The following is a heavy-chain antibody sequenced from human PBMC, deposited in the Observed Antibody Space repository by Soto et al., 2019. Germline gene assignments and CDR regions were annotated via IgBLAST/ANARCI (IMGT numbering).Heavy chain of an antibody. D-gene: IGHD3-3*01. V-gene: IGHV1-8*01. CDR1: EYTFTSYD. J-gene: IGHJ5*02. Sequence: ASLKVSCKASEYTFTSYDINWVRQATGQGLEWRGWMNPNSGNTHYAQQFQGRVPMTTDTSTSTAYMELRSLRSDDTAVYYCARDRGRITIFGNNWFDPWGQGTLVTVSS. CDR3: ARDRGRITIFGNNWFDP. CDR2: MNPNSGNT.